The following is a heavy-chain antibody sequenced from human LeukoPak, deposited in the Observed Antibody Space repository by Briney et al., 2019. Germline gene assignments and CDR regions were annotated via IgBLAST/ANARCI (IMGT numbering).Heavy chain of an antibody. CDR2: FDPEDGET. D-gene: IGHD3-10*01. V-gene: IGHV1-24*01. CDR1: GYTLTELS. J-gene: IGHJ4*02. CDR3: ATAITMVRGVIPYFDY. Sequence: ASVKVSCKVSGYTLTELSMHWVRQAPGKGLEWMGGFDPEDGETIYAQKFQGRVNMTEDTSTDTAYMELSSLRSEDTAVYYCATAITMVRGVIPYFDYWGQGTLVTVSS.